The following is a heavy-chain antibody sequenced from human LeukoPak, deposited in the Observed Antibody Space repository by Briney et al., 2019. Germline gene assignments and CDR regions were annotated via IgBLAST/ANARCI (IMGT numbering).Heavy chain of an antibody. V-gene: IGHV5-10-1*01. CDR1: GYSFTSYW. CDR3: AALPLMSGGGSPPNFDY. CDR2: IDPSDSYT. Sequence: PGESLKISCKGSGYSFTSYWIGWVRQMPGKGLEWMGRIDPSDSYTNYSPSFQGHVTISADKSNSTAYLQWSSLKASDTAMYYCAALPLMSGGGSPPNFDYWGQGTLVTVSS. D-gene: IGHD2-8*01. J-gene: IGHJ4*02.